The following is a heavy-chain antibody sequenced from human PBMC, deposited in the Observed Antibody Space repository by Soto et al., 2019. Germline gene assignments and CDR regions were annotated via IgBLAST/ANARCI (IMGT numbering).Heavy chain of an antibody. J-gene: IGHJ4*02. CDR3: ARHQYYDFWSGYYGNFDY. CDR1: GGSISSYY. Sequence: TLSLTCTVSGGSISSYYWSWIRQPPGKGLEWIGSIYYSGSTYYNPSLKSRVTISVDTSKNQFSLKLSSVTAADTAVYYCARHQYYDFWSGYYGNFDYWGQGTLVTVSS. D-gene: IGHD3-3*01. V-gene: IGHV4-59*05. CDR2: IYYSGST.